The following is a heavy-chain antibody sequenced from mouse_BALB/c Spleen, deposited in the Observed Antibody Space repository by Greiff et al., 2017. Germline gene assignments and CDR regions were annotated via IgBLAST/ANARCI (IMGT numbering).Heavy chain of an antibody. CDR1: GYTFTSYW. Sequence: QVQLKESGAELAKPGASVKMSCKASGYTFTSYWMHWVKQRPGQGLEWIGYINPSTGYTEYNQKFKDKATLTADKSSSTAYMQLSSLTSEDSAVYFCALRYFWFAYWGQGTLVTVSA. J-gene: IGHJ3*01. CDR2: INPSTGYT. V-gene: IGHV1-7*01. D-gene: IGHD2-14*01. CDR3: ALRYFWFAY.